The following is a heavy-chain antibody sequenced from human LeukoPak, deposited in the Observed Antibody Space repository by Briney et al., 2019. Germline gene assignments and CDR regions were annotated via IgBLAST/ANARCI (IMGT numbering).Heavy chain of an antibody. D-gene: IGHD2-15*01. CDR1: GGSISSYY. CDR2: IYYSGST. Sequence: PSETLSLTCTVSGGSISSYYWSWIRQTPGKGLEWIGDIYYSGSTNYNPSLKSRVTISVDTSKNQFSLKLRSVTAADTAVYYCARDHCRGGSCYEDYWGQGTLVTVSS. CDR3: ARDHCRGGSCYEDY. J-gene: IGHJ4*02. V-gene: IGHV4-59*01.